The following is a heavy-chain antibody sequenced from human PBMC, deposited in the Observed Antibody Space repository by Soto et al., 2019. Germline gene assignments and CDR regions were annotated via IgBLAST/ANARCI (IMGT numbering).Heavy chain of an antibody. Sequence: GGSLRLSCAASGFTFSYYDMHWVRQATGKGLEWVSAIGTAGGTYYPGSVKGRFTISRENAKNSLYLQMNSLRAEDTAVYYCARARYCSGGSCYYSYYYGMDVWGQGTTVTVSS. J-gene: IGHJ6*02. V-gene: IGHV3-13*01. D-gene: IGHD2-15*01. CDR1: GFTFSYYD. CDR2: IGTAGGT. CDR3: ARARYCSGGSCYYSYYYGMDV.